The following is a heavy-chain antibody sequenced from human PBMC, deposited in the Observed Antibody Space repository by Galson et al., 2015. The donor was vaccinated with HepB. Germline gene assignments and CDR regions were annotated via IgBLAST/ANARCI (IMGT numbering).Heavy chain of an antibody. J-gene: IGHJ5*02. CDR3: ARDQRSSRASRYDWFDP. V-gene: IGHV3-23*01. CDR2: ISDRGGST. CDR1: GFTLSSNA. Sequence: SLRLSCAASGFTLSSNAMTWVRQAPGKGLEWVSSISDRGGSTYYADTVTGRFTISRDNSKNTLYLQMNSLRVEDTAVYYCARDQRSSRASRYDWFDPWGQGTLVTVSS. D-gene: IGHD6-25*01.